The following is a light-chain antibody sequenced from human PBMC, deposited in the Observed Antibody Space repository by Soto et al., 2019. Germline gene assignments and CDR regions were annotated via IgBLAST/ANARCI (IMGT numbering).Light chain of an antibody. CDR3: QQYGSIPWT. V-gene: IGKV3-20*01. J-gene: IGKJ1*01. CDR2: DAS. Sequence: EIVMTQSPGTLSVSPGEGATLSCRASQSVSSRLAWYRQKPGQAPRLLIYDASSRATGIPDRFSGSGSGTDFTLTISRLEPEDFAVYYCQQYGSIPWTFGQGTKVDI. CDR1: QSVSSR.